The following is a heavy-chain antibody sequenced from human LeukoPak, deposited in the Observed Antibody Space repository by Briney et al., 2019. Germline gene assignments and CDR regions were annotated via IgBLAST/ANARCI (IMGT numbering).Heavy chain of an antibody. D-gene: IGHD5-12*01. CDR3: ARDIAAGYSGYGAQYAFDI. J-gene: IGHJ3*02. CDR2: INPNSGGT. CDR1: GYTFTGYY. V-gene: IGHV1-2*02. Sequence: ASVKVSCKASGYTFTGYYMHWVRQAPGQGLEWMGWINPNSGGTNYAQKFQGRVTMTRDMSTSTVYMELSSLRSEDTAVYYCARDIAAGYSGYGAQYAFDIWGQGTMVTVSS.